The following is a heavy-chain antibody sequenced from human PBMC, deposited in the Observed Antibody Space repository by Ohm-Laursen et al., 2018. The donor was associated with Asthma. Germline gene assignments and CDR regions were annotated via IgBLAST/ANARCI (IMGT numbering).Heavy chain of an antibody. CDR2: ISGSGGST. CDR1: GFTFSSYA. Sequence: SLRLSCSASGFTFSSYAMSWVRQAPGKGLEWVSAISGSGGSTYYADSVKGRFTISRDNSKNTLYLQMNSLRAEDTAVYYCAKSPEWLFSYYFDYWGQGTLVTVSS. D-gene: IGHD3-3*01. CDR3: AKSPEWLFSYYFDY. J-gene: IGHJ4*02. V-gene: IGHV3-23*01.